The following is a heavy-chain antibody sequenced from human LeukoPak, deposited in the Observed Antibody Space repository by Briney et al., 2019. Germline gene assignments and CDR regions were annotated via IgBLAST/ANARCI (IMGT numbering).Heavy chain of an antibody. J-gene: IGHJ6*03. CDR1: GGSISSYY. Sequence: SETLSLTCTVSGGSISSYYWSWIRQPPGKGLEWIGYIYYSGSTNYNPSLKSRVTISVDTSKNQFSLRLNSVTAADTAVYYCVRVPYYYYYYMDVWGKGTTVTVSS. CDR2: IYYSGST. CDR3: VRVPYYYYYYMDV. V-gene: IGHV4-59*12.